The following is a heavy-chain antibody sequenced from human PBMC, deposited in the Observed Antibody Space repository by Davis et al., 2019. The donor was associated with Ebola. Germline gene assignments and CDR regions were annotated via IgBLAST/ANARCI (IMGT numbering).Heavy chain of an antibody. CDR3: ARDHRRTGTSLYYYFMDV. Sequence: SVKVSCKASGGTLSSYSISWVRLAPGQGLEWMGGTVPILGLTNYAQKFQGRVTIAADESTSTVYMELRSLTSDDTAVYYCARDHRRTGTSLYYYFMDVWGKGTTVTVSS. V-gene: IGHV1-69*10. CDR2: TVPILGLT. CDR1: GGTLSSYS. J-gene: IGHJ6*03. D-gene: IGHD1-7*01.